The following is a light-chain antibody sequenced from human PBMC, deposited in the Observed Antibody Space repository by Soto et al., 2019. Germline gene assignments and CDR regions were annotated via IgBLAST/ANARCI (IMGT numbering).Light chain of an antibody. CDR1: SSDVGGYNY. J-gene: IGLJ1*01. CDR2: EVS. Sequence: QSVLTQPPSASGSPGQSVTISCTGTSSDVGGYNYVSWYQQHPGKAPKLMIYEVSKRPSGVPDRFSGSKSGTTASLTVSGLQAEDEADYYCSSYGGSSNYVFGTGTKVTVL. V-gene: IGLV2-8*01. CDR3: SSYGGSSNYV.